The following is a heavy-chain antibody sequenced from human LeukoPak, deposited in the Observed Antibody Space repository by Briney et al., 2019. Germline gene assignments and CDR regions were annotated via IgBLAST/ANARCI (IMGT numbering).Heavy chain of an antibody. CDR2: TSSSSYI. D-gene: IGHD6-13*01. V-gene: IGHV3-21*01. Sequence: GGSLRLSCAASGFTFSSYSMNWVRQAPGKGLEWVSSTSSSSYIYYADSVKGRFTISRDNAKNSLYLQMNSLRAEDTAVYYCARAFMYSSSWDDYWGQGTLVTVSS. CDR1: GFTFSSYS. J-gene: IGHJ4*02. CDR3: ARAFMYSSSWDDY.